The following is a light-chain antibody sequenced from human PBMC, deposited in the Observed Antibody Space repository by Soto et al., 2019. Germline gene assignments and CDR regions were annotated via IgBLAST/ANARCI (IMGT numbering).Light chain of an antibody. CDR2: GAA. CDR3: QQSYSTPPWT. Sequence: DIVLTQSPGTLSLSPGERATLSCRASQSVSSSYLAWYQQKPGQAPRLLIYGAATRATGIPDRFSGSGSGTDFTLTFSSLQPEDFATYFCQQSYSTPPWTFGQGTKVDIK. CDR1: QSVSSSY. V-gene: IGKV3-20*01. J-gene: IGKJ1*01.